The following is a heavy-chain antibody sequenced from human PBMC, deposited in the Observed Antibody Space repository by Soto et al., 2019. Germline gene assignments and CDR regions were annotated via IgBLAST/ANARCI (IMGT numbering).Heavy chain of an antibody. CDR3: ASEDREYHYKNGTHV. V-gene: IGHV1-69*06. CDR2: IIPIIGTA. CDR1: GGTFSSHA. J-gene: IGHJ6*02. Sequence: GASVKVSCKASGGTFSSHAISWVRQAPGQGLEWMGGIIPIIGTAHYAQKFQGRVTITADKATSTVYMELSSLRSEDSAVYYCASEDREYHYKNGTHVLRQATTVTVYS.